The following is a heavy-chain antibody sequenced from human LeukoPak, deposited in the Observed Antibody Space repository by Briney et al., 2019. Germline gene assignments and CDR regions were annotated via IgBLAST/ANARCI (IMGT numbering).Heavy chain of an antibody. CDR2: IYSGGGT. V-gene: IGHV3-53*01. J-gene: IGHJ4*02. CDR3: ARAGYCSGGSCYGSDY. D-gene: IGHD2-15*01. Sequence: GGSLRLSCAASGFTVSSNYMSWVRQAPGKGLEWVSVIYSGGGTYYADSVKGRFTISRDNTKNTLYLQMDSLRAEDTAVYYCARAGYCSGGSCYGSDYWGQGTLVSVSS. CDR1: GFTVSSNY.